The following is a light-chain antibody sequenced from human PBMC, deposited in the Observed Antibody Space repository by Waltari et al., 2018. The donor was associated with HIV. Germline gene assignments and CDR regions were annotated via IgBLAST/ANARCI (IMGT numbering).Light chain of an antibody. Sequence: SYELTQPPSVSVSPGQTARITCSGDALPNKYADWYQQRPGQAPLLVIFKDSERPSGIPERFSGSSSGTTVTLTISGVQAEDEADYYCQSADSSGTYVFGTGTKVTVL. J-gene: IGLJ1*01. CDR1: ALPNKY. CDR2: KDS. V-gene: IGLV3-25*03. CDR3: QSADSSGTYV.